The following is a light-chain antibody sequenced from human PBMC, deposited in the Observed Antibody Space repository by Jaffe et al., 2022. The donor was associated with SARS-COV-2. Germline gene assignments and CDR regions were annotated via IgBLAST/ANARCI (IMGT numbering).Light chain of an antibody. V-gene: IGKV3-20*01. CDR1: RSVDSSN. Sequence: EIVLTQSPGTLSLSPGERATLSCWASRSVDSSNLAWYQQKPGQAPRLLMYGASNRPTGIPDRFSGRGSGTDFTLTISRLEPEDVAFYFCQQYGSSPWTFGRGTKVEIK. J-gene: IGKJ1*01. CDR2: GAS. CDR3: QQYGSSPWT.